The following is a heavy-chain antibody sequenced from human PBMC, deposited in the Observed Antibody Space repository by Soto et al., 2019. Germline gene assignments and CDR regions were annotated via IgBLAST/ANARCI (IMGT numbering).Heavy chain of an antibody. CDR3: ARGADGSGSYYYYYYYMDV. V-gene: IGHV3-33*01. CDR1: GFTFSSYG. CDR2: IWYDGSNK. Sequence: GGSLRLSCAASGFTFSSYGMHWVRQAPGKGLEWVAVIWYDGSNKYYADSVKGRFTISRDNSKNTLYLQMNSLRAEDTAVYYCARGADGSGSYYYYYYYMDVWGKGTTVTVSS. J-gene: IGHJ6*03. D-gene: IGHD3-10*01.